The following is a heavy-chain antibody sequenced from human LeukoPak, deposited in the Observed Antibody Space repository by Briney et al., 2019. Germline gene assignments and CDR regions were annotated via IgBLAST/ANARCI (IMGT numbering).Heavy chain of an antibody. J-gene: IGHJ6*03. CDR2: IYYSGST. D-gene: IGHD5-12*01. V-gene: IGHV4-39*01. CDR3: ARREGGYRSYYYYMDV. CDR1: GGSISSSSYY. Sequence: SETLSLTCTVSGGSISSSSYYWGWIRQPPGKGREWIGSIYYSGSTYYNPSLKSRATISVDTSKNQFSLKLSSVTAADTAVYYCARREGGYRSYYYYMDVWGKGTTVTVSS.